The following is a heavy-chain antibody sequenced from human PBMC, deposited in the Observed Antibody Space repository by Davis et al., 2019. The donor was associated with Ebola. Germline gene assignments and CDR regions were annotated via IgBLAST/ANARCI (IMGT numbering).Heavy chain of an antibody. V-gene: IGHV1-8*03. CDR2: MNPNSGNT. J-gene: IGHJ4*02. CDR3: ARSSYDSSGYSPFDY. CDR1: GYTFTSYD. D-gene: IGHD3-22*01. Sequence: ASVKVSCKASGYTFTSYDINWVRQATGQGLEWMGWMNPNSGNTGYAQKFQGRVTITRNTSISTAYMELSRLRSDDTAVYYCARSSYDSSGYSPFDYWGQGTLVTVSS.